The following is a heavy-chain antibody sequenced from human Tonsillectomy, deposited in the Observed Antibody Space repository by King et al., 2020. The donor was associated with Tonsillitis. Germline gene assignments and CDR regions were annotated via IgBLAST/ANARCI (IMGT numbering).Heavy chain of an antibody. J-gene: IGHJ4*02. D-gene: IGHD2-8*01. CDR3: VKERVCWYVLREIDY. CDR1: GFTFSNHA. Sequence: VQLVESGGGLVQPGGSLRLSCSASGFTFSNHAMHWVRQAPGKGLESVSAISSNGGSTYNADSVKGRFTISRDNSKNTLYLQMSSLRAEDTAVYYCVKERVCWYVLREIDYWGQGTLVTVSS. CDR2: ISSNGGST. V-gene: IGHV3-64D*06.